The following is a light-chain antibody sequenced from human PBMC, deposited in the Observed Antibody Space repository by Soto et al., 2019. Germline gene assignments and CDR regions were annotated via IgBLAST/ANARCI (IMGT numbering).Light chain of an antibody. V-gene: IGKV3-11*01. J-gene: IGKJ5*01. Sequence: EIVLTQSPATLSLSPGEIATLSFSASQSIGLAIAWYQHKPGQAPRLLIFDASQRATGIPARFRGSGSGTDFTLSISSLEPEDFAVYYCQQRYNWPITFGQGTRLEIK. CDR2: DAS. CDR1: QSIGLA. CDR3: QQRYNWPIT.